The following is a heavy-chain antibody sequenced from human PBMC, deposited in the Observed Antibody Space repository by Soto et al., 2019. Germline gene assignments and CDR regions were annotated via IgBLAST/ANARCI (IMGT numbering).Heavy chain of an antibody. CDR2: ISFDGTKK. CDR3: AREDDYGYRYINYGLDV. J-gene: IGHJ6*02. D-gene: IGHD4-17*01. CDR1: GFTFNIYA. Sequence: PGGSLRLSCAASGFTFNIYAFHFFGHSPFKCLEWVAVISFDGTKKYYSDSVKGRFTISRDNLKNTLYLQMNNLRVEDAALYFCAREDDYGYRYINYGLDVWGQGTTVTVSS. V-gene: IGHV3-30-3*01.